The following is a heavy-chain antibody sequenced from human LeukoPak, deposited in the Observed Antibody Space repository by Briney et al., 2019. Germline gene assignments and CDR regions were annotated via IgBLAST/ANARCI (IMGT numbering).Heavy chain of an antibody. CDR1: GFTFSSYE. D-gene: IGHD3-22*01. CDR3: ARDIAGSSGYVNY. V-gene: IGHV3-48*03. CDR2: ISSSGSTI. Sequence: GGSLRLSCAASGFTFSSYEMNWVRQAPGRGLEWVSYISSSGSTIYYADSVKGRFTISRDNAKNSLYLQMNSLRAEDTAVYYCARDIAGSSGYVNYWGQGTLVTVSS. J-gene: IGHJ4*02.